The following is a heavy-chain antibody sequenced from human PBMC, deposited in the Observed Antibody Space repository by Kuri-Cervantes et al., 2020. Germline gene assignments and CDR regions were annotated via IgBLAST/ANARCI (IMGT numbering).Heavy chain of an antibody. CDR2: INAGNGNT. V-gene: IGHV1-3*01. D-gene: IGHD2-21*02. CDR1: GYTFTSYA. Sequence: ASVKVSCKASGYTFTSYAMHWVRQAPGQRLEWMGWINAGNGNTKYSQKFQGRVTITADESTSTAYMELSSLRSEDTAVYYCATNLGYCGGDCPQDWGQGTLVTVSS. CDR3: ATNLGYCGGDCPQD. J-gene: IGHJ4*02.